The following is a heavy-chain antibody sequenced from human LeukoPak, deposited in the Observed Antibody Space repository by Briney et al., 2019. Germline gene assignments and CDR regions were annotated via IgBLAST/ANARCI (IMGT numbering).Heavy chain of an antibody. Sequence: SETLSLTCTVSGGSLSTYYWNWIQQSPGKGLEWIGYMYYSGSTNYNPSLKSRVTISVDTSKNESSLKLSSVTAADTAVYYCARTPATTWTNHFDYWGQGTLVTVSS. V-gene: IGHV4-59*01. J-gene: IGHJ4*02. CDR1: GGSLSTYY. D-gene: IGHD4-17*01. CDR2: MYYSGST. CDR3: ARTPATTWTNHFDY.